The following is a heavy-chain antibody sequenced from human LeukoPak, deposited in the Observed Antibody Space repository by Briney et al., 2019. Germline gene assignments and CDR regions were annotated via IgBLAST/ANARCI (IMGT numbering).Heavy chain of an antibody. D-gene: IGHD2-21*01. J-gene: IGHJ4*02. CDR2: ISSNGDVT. CDR1: GVTLSSFA. CDR3: ARLFGSDGY. V-gene: IGHV3-48*01. Sequence: GGSLRLSCAASGVTLSSFAMSWARQAPGKGLEWAAYISSNGDVTHYADSVKGRFTISRDNAKNLLYLQMNSLRAEDTAVYYCARLFGSDGYWGQGTLVTVSS.